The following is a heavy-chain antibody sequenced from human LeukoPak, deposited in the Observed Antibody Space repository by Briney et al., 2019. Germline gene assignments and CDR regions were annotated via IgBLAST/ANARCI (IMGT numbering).Heavy chain of an antibody. Sequence: GGSLILSCAASGFNFDDYDMSWVRQVPGKGLEWVSGITWNGDKTGYADSVRGRFAISRDNTKKSLYLQMSSLRAEDTALYYCARDPFCSSSTGCYFEDWFDPCGPGTLVTVSS. J-gene: IGHJ5*02. CDR2: ITWNGDKT. CDR3: ARDPFCSSSTGCYFEDWFDP. D-gene: IGHD2-2*01. CDR1: GFNFDDYD. V-gene: IGHV3-20*04.